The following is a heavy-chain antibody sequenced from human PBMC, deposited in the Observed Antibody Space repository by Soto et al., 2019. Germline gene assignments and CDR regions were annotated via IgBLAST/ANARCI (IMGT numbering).Heavy chain of an antibody. CDR1: GFTFSDYS. CDR3: ARDRDCIPTGCADAEYFQH. V-gene: IGHV3-48*01. J-gene: IGHJ1*01. D-gene: IGHD2-2*01. CDR2: ISGSSSTI. Sequence: EVQLVESGGDLVQPEGSLRLSCAASGFTFSDYSMNWVRQAPGKGLEWISYISGSSSTIDYADSVKGRFTISRDNAKNSLYLQMNYLRAEDTALYYCARDRDCIPTGCADAEYFQHWGRGTLVTVSS.